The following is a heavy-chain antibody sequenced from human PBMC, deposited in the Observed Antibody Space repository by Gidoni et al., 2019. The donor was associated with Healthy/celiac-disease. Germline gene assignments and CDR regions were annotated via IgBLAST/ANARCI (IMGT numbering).Heavy chain of an antibody. CDR2: IYYSGST. Sequence: QLQLQESGPGLVRPSETLSLTCTVSGGSIRSSSSYWGWIRQPPGKGLEWIGSIYYSGSTYYNPSLKSRVTISVDTSKNQFSLKLSSVTAADTAVYYCARDRVTMIVKVFDYWGQGTLVTVSS. CDR1: GGSIRSSSSY. CDR3: ARDRVTMIVKVFDY. V-gene: IGHV4-39*07. D-gene: IGHD3-22*01. J-gene: IGHJ4*02.